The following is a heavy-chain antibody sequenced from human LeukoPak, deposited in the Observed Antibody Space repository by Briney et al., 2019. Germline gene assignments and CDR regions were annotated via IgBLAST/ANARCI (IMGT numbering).Heavy chain of an antibody. CDR1: GFTFSSYW. CDR3: ATSTIFGVVIIPEAFDI. J-gene: IGHJ3*02. CDR2: LNSDGSST. V-gene: IGHV3-74*01. D-gene: IGHD3-3*01. Sequence: GGSLRLSCAASGFTFSSYWMHWVPQPPGKGLWWFSRLNSDGSSTSYADTVQGRFTISRDNAKNTLYLQMNSLRAEDTTVYYCATSTIFGVVIIPEAFDIWGQGTMVTVSS.